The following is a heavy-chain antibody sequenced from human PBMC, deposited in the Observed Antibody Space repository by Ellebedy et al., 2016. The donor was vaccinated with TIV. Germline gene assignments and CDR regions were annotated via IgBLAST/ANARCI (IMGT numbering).Heavy chain of an antibody. CDR1: GFTLGLYW. CDR3: ARAAHFYSYGMDA. D-gene: IGHD2-21*01. Sequence: GGSLRLXXAGSGFTLGLYWMTWVRHAPGKGLEWVANIKQDGSEKYYVDSVKGRFTISRDNAKSSLFLQMNSLRAEDTAVYYCARAAHFYSYGMDAWGQGTTVTVSS. J-gene: IGHJ6*02. CDR2: IKQDGSEK. V-gene: IGHV3-7*01.